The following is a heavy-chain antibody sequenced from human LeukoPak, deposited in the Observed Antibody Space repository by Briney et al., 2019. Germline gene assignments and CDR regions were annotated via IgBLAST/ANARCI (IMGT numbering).Heavy chain of an antibody. CDR2: VSSGGYTT. V-gene: IGHV3-74*01. J-gene: IGHJ4*02. Sequence: GSLRLSCAASGFTFSGDWMHWVRQAPGKGLVWVSHVSSGGYTTRYADSVKGRFTISRDNAKNTLYLQMNSLRAEDTAVYYCAREQGALDSWGQGTLVTVSS. CDR1: GFTFSGDW. CDR3: AREQGALDS.